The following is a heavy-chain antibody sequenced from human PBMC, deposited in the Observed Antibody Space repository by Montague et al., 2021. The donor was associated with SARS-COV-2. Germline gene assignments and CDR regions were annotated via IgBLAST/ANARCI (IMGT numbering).Heavy chain of an antibody. Sequence: SLRLSCAASGFTFSSYWMSWVRQAPGKGLEWVANINQDGSENHYVDSMKGRFTISRDNVKSSLYLQMDSLRAEDTAVYYCARDSIAADGNYYFYGMDVWGQGTTVTVSS. CDR3: ARDSIAADGNYYFYGMDV. J-gene: IGHJ6*02. CDR1: GFTFSSYW. D-gene: IGHD6-13*01. V-gene: IGHV3-7*01. CDR2: INQDGSEN.